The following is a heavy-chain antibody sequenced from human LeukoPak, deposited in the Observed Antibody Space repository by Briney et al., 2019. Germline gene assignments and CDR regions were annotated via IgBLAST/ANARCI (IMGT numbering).Heavy chain of an antibody. D-gene: IGHD6-6*01. CDR3: ARDRSIAARPDYDY. Sequence: SETLSLTCTVSGGSISSYYWSWIRQPAGKGLEWIGRIYTSGSTNYNPSLKSRVTMSVDTSKNQFSLKLSSVTAADTAVYYCARDRSIAARPDYDYWGQGTLVTVSS. CDR2: IYTSGST. J-gene: IGHJ4*02. V-gene: IGHV4-4*07. CDR1: GGSISSYY.